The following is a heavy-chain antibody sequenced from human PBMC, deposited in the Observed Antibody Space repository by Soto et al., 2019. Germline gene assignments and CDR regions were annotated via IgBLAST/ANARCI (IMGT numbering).Heavy chain of an antibody. CDR1: GGSISSYY. Sequence: QVQLQESGPGLVKPSETLSLACTVSGGSISSYYWSWIRQPPGKGLEWIGYIYYSGSTNYNPSLKGRVTISVDTSKNQFSLKLSSVTAADTAVYYCARLEEENCSGGSCYLGNFDYWGQGTLVTVSS. CDR2: IYYSGST. CDR3: ARLEEENCSGGSCYLGNFDY. D-gene: IGHD2-15*01. V-gene: IGHV4-59*08. J-gene: IGHJ4*02.